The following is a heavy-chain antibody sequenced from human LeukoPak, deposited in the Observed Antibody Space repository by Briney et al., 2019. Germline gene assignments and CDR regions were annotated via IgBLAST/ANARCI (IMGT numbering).Heavy chain of an antibody. J-gene: IGHJ4*02. CDR1: GGTFSSYA. Sequence: ASVKVSCKASGGTFSSYAISWVRQAPGQGLEWMGGIIPIFGTANYAQKFQGGVTITADESTSTAYMELSSLRSEDTAVYYCARGSNYGEFRLDYWGQGTLVTVSS. CDR3: ARGSNYGEFRLDY. V-gene: IGHV1-69*13. CDR2: IIPIFGTA. D-gene: IGHD4-11*01.